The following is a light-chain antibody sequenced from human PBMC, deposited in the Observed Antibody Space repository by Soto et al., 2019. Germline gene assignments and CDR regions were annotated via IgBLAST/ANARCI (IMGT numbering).Light chain of an antibody. CDR2: AAS. CDR1: HIISSY. J-gene: IGKJ5*01. V-gene: IGKV1-39*01. Sequence: DIQMTQSPSSLSSSVGYRFTITCLSSHIISSYLNWYQQKPGKAPKLLIYAASSLQSGVPSRFSGSGSGTDFTLTISSLQPEDFATYYCQQSYSTSPITFGHGTRLEIK. CDR3: QQSYSTSPIT.